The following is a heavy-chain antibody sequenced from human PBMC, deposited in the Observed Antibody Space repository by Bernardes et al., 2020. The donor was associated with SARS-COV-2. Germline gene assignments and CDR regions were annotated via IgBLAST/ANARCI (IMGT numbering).Heavy chain of an antibody. V-gene: IGHV3-33*01. Sequence: GGSLRLSCAASGFTFSSYGMHWVRQAPGKGLEWVALIWYDGTNKYYADSVKGRFTISRDNSKNTLYLQMNSLRAEDTAVYYCARPISMVYYYGMDVWGQGTTVTVSS. CDR2: IWYDGTNK. CDR1: GFTFSSYG. J-gene: IGHJ6*02. CDR3: ARPISMVYYYGMDV. D-gene: IGHD3-10*01.